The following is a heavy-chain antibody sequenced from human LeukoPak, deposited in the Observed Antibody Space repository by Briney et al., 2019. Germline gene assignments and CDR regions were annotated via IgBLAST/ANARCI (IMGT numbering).Heavy chain of an antibody. CDR1: GFTFSSYS. J-gene: IGHJ3*02. CDR2: ISSSSSYI. V-gene: IGHV3-21*01. D-gene: IGHD3-10*01. CDR3: ARDSGNDAFDI. Sequence: GGSLRLSCAASGFTFSSYSMNWVRQAPGKGLEWVSSISSSSSYIYYADSVKGRFTITRDNAKNSLYLQMNSLRAEDTAVYYCARDSGNDAFDIWGQGTMVTVSS.